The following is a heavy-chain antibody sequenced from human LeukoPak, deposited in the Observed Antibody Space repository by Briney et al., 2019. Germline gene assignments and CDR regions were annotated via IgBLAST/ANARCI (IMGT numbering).Heavy chain of an antibody. CDR2: ISSSGTIM. Sequence: GGSLRLSCAASGFILNDHYIHWIRQAPGKGLEWVSYISSSGTIMYYADSVRDRFTISRDNAKNSVYLQMHDLRAEDTAVYYCARDSCGSGNYCNWFDPWGQGTLVTVSS. D-gene: IGHD3-10*01. J-gene: IGHJ5*02. V-gene: IGHV3-11*01. CDR1: GFILNDHY. CDR3: ARDSCGSGNYCNWFDP.